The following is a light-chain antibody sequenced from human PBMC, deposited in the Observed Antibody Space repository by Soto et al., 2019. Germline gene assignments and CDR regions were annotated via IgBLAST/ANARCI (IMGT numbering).Light chain of an antibody. Sequence: EIVMTQSPATLSVSPGERATLSCRASQSVSSNLAWYQQKPGQAPRLLIYGASTRATGIPARFSGSGSETEFILTISSLQSEDFAVYYCQQYNNWLQTFGQGTTLEIK. CDR2: GAS. J-gene: IGKJ2*01. CDR3: QQYNNWLQT. V-gene: IGKV3-15*01. CDR1: QSVSSN.